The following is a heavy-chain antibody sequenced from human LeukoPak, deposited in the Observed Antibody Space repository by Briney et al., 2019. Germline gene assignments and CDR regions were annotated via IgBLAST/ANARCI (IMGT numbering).Heavy chain of an antibody. CDR3: ARGRSSSWYLE. CDR2: IYSGGST. CDR1: GFTVSSNY. V-gene: IGHV3-66*01. J-gene: IGHJ4*02. D-gene: IGHD6-13*01. Sequence: GGSLRLSCAASGFTVSSNYMSWVRQAPGKGLEWVSVIYSGGSTYYADSVKGRFTISRDNSKNTLYLQMNSLRAGDTAVYYCARGRSSSWYLEWGQGTLVTVSS.